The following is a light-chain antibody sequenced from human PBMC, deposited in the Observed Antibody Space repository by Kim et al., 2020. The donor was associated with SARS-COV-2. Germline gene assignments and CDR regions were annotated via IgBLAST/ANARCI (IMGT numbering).Light chain of an antibody. CDR2: GKN. V-gene: IGLV3-19*01. Sequence: SSELTQDPAVSVALGQTVRITCQGDSLRSYYASWYQQKPGQAPVLVIYGKNNRPSGIPDRFSGSSSGNTASLTIPGAQAEDEADYYCNSRDSSGNPFGGG. CDR3: NSRDSSGNP. CDR1: SLRSYY. J-gene: IGLJ3*02.